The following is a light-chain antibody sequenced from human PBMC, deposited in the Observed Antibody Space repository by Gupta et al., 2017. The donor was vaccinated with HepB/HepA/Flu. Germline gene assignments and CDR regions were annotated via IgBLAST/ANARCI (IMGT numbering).Light chain of an antibody. CDR3: LIWISNAVV. J-gene: IGLJ2*01. CDR2: YFSVSHR. CDR1: SDINVGGYN. V-gene: IGLV5-37*01. Sequence: QPVLTPPPSSSASPGESARLTCPLPSDINVGGYNIYWYQQKPGSPPRYLLYYFSVSHRGQGSGVPSRFSGSKDASANTGILLSSGLQSEEEAYYYCLIWISNAVVFGGGTKLTVL.